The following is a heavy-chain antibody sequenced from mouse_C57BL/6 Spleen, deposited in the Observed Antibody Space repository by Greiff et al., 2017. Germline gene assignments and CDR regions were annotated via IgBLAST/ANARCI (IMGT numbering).Heavy chain of an antibody. V-gene: IGHV1-62-2*01. CDR1: GYTFTEYT. D-gene: IGHD2-5*01. J-gene: IGHJ2*01. CDR2: FYPGSGSI. Sequence: VKLQESGAELVKPGASVKLSCKASGYTFTEYTIHWVKQRSGQGLEWIGWFYPGSGSIKYNEKFKDKATLTADKSSSTVYMELSRLTSEDSAVYFWARHEPTIVPTKDFVDWGQGTTLTVSA. CDR3: ARHEPTIVPTKDFVD.